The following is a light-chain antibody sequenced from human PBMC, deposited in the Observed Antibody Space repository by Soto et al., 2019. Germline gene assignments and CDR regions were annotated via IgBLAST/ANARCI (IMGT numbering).Light chain of an antibody. CDR3: MQGPHAPKT. Sequence: VVMTQSPLSLPVTLGQPASISCRSSQSLVHSNGNTFLTWFQKRPGQSPRRLIYTVSIRDCGLADRCGGSGTVTDFTLQISRVEAEDVGGYYCMQGPHAPKTFGQGNRVEI. J-gene: IGKJ1*01. CDR2: TVS. CDR1: QSLVHSNGNTF. V-gene: IGKV2-30*02.